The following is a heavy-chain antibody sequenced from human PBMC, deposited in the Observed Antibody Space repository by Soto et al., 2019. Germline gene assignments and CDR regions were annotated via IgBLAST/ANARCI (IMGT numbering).Heavy chain of an antibody. V-gene: IGHV4-30-2*01. Sequence: SETLSLTCAVSGGSISSGGYPWSWIRQPPGKGLEWIGYIYHSGSTYYNPSLKSRVTISVDRSKNQFSLKLSSVTAADTAVYYCARAPVYDSSGYYYYYGMDVWGQGTTVTVSS. D-gene: IGHD3-22*01. CDR2: IYHSGST. J-gene: IGHJ6*02. CDR1: GGSISSGGYP. CDR3: ARAPVYDSSGYYYYYGMDV.